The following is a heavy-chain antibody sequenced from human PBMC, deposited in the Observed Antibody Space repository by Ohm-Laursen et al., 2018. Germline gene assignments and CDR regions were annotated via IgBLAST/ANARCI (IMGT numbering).Heavy chain of an antibody. CDR2: ISWNSGII. CDR1: GFTFDDYA. V-gene: IGHV3-9*01. CDR3: AKDTASGSGYYYFLDS. Sequence: SLRLSCSASGFTFDDYAMHWVRQAPGKGLEWVSGISWNSGIIGYADSVKGRFTISRDNAKKSLYLQMNSLRTDDTALYYCAKDTASGSGYYYFLDSWGQGIPVAVSS. J-gene: IGHJ4*02. D-gene: IGHD3-22*01.